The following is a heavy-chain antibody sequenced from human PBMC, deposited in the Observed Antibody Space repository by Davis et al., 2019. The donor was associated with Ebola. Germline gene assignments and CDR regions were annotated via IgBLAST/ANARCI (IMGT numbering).Heavy chain of an antibody. CDR3: ARDRKTVQLTGMDV. CDR2: IYYSGST. V-gene: IGHV4-59*01. Sequence: SETLSLTCTVSGGSISSYYWSWIRQPPGKGLEWIGYIYYSGSTNYNPSLKSRVTISVDTYKNQFSLKLSPVTAADTAVYYGARDRKTVQLTGMDVWGQGTTVTVSS. J-gene: IGHJ6*02. CDR1: GGSISSYY. D-gene: IGHD5-18*01.